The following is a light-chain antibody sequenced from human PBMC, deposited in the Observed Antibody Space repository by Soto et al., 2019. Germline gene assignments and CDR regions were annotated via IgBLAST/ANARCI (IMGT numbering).Light chain of an antibody. CDR2: GSS. J-gene: IGKJ2*01. CDR1: QSVTNKY. Sequence: EVVLTQSPGTLSLSQGERATLSCRASQSVTNKYLAWYQQKPGQAPRLLIFGSSDRATGIPDRFSGSGSGTDFTLTISRLEPEDSAVYYCQQYGSSPPYTFGQGTKLEI. V-gene: IGKV3-20*01. CDR3: QQYGSSPPYT.